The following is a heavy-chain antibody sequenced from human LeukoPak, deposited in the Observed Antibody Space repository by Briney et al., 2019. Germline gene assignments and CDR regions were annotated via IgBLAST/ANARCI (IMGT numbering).Heavy chain of an antibody. Sequence: GGSLRLSCAASGFTFSSYAMHWVRQAPGKGLEWVAVISYDGSNKYYADSVKGRFTISRDNSKNTLYLQMNSLRAEDTAVYYCARDRVLYIAAHFDYWGQGTLVTVSS. D-gene: IGHD6-13*01. J-gene: IGHJ4*02. CDR3: ARDRVLYIAAHFDY. CDR1: GFTFSSYA. CDR2: ISYDGSNK. V-gene: IGHV3-30*04.